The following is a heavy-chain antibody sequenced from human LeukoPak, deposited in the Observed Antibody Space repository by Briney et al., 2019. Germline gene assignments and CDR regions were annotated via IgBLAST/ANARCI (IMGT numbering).Heavy chain of an antibody. CDR1: GYSFTDYD. Sequence: ASVKVSCKASGYSFTDYDINWVRQATGRGLEWMGWMKPNSGKTGYAQKFQGRVTMTRNTSISTAYMELSSLRSEDTAVYYCVRRPYSDYWGQGTLVTVSS. V-gene: IGHV1-8*02. CDR2: MKPNSGKT. D-gene: IGHD2-15*01. CDR3: VRRPYSDY. J-gene: IGHJ4*02.